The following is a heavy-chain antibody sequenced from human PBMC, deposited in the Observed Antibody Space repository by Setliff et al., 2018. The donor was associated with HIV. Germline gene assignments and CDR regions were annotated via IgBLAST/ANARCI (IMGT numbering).Heavy chain of an antibody. CDR1: GLAVGANY. CDR2: FYSGGST. D-gene: IGHD1-7*01. CDR3: ARDLWNYGIDS. V-gene: IGHV3-53*01. J-gene: IGHJ5*01. Sequence: TGGSLRLSCAASGLAVGANYMSWVRQAPGKGLECVSIFYSGGSTYYSDSVKGRFTISRDKSKNSLYLQMNSLRAEDTAVYYCARDLWNYGIDSWGQGTLVTVSS.